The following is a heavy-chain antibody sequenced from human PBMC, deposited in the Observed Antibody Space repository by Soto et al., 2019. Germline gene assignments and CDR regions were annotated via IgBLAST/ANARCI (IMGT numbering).Heavy chain of an antibody. V-gene: IGHV1-3*01. J-gene: IGHJ4*02. D-gene: IGHD5-12*01. CDR2: INAGNGNT. CDR3: ARAEYSGYDWADYFDY. Sequence: ASVKVSCKASGYTFTSYAMHWVRQAPGQRLEWMGWINAGNGNTKYSQKFQGRVTITRDTSASTAYMELSSLRSEDTAVYYCARAEYSGYDWADYFDYWGQGTLVTVSS. CDR1: GYTFTSYA.